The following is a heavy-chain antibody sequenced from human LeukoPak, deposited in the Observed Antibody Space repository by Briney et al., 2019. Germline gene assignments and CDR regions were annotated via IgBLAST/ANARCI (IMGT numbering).Heavy chain of an antibody. CDR2: IWYDGSNK. CDR3: AREEGYKCSGASCHRQGLVDY. Sequence: GRSLRLSCATSRFTFSSYGMHWVRQARGKGLEWVAVIWYDGSNKYYADSVKGRFTISRDNSKNTLYLQMNSLRAEDTAVYYCAREEGYKCSGASCHRQGLVDYWGRGTLVTVSS. CDR1: RFTFSSYG. D-gene: IGHD2-15*01. J-gene: IGHJ4*02. V-gene: IGHV3-33*01.